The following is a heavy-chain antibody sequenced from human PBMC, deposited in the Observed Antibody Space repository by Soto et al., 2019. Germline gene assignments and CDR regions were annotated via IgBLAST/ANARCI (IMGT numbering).Heavy chain of an antibody. CDR3: ARDRSTYGGGGTGEVKENWFDP. CDR2: AYYSGST. V-gene: IGHV4-61*08. D-gene: IGHD2-8*01. Sequence: PSETLSLTCTVSGGSISSGGYYWSWIRQHPGKGLEWIGYAYYSGSTDYNPSLKSRVTMSVDTSKNQVSLKLNSVTTADTAVYYCARDRSTYGGGGTGEVKENWFDPWGPGTLVTV. J-gene: IGHJ5*02. CDR1: GGSISSGGYY.